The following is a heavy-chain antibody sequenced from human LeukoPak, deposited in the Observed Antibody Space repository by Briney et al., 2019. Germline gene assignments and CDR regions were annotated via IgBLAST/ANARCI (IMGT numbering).Heavy chain of an antibody. V-gene: IGHV3-7*01. Sequence: GGSLRLSCAASGFTFSSYWVSWVRQAPGKGLEWVANIKQDGSEKYYVDSVKGRFTISRDNAKNSLYLQMNSLRAEDTAVYYCARDSSDAFDIWGQGTMVTVSS. CDR2: IKQDGSEK. D-gene: IGHD6-13*01. J-gene: IGHJ3*02. CDR3: ARDSSDAFDI. CDR1: GFTFSSYW.